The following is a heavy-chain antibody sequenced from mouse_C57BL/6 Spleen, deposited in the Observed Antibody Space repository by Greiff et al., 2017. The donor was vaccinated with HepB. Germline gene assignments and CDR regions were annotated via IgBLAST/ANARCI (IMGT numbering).Heavy chain of an antibody. CDR3: AFYYYGAYYFDY. J-gene: IGHJ2*01. D-gene: IGHD1-1*01. V-gene: IGHV1-64*01. CDR1: GYTFTSYW. Sequence: VQLQQPGAELVKPGASVKLSCKASGYTFTSYWMHWVKQRPGQGLEWIGMIHPNSGSTNYNEKFKSKATLTVDKSSNTAYMQLSSLTSEDSAVYYCAFYYYGAYYFDYWGQGTTLTVSS. CDR2: IHPNSGST.